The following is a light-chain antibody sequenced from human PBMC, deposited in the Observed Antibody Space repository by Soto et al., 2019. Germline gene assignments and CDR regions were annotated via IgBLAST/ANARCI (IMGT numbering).Light chain of an antibody. J-gene: IGKJ4*01. V-gene: IGKV3D-15*01. CDR3: QQYNNWPLT. CDR1: QSVSSN. Sequence: EIVMTQSPATLSVSPGERATLSCWASQSVSSNLAWYQQKPGQAPRLLSYDVSTRATGIPTRFSGSGSGTEFTLTISSLQSEDFAAYYCQQYNNWPLTFGGGTMVDIK. CDR2: DVS.